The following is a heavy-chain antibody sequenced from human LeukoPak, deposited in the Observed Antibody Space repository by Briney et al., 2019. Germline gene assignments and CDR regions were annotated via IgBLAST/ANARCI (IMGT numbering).Heavy chain of an antibody. D-gene: IGHD6-19*01. CDR2: ISGSGGST. Sequence: GGSLRLSCAASGFTFSDYYMSWIRQAPGKGLEWVSAISGSGGSTYYADSVKGRFTISRDNSKNTLYLQMNSLRAEDTAVYYCAKDAGAVAGTVDAFDIWGQGTMVTVSS. V-gene: IGHV3-23*01. J-gene: IGHJ3*02. CDR1: GFTFSDYY. CDR3: AKDAGAVAGTVDAFDI.